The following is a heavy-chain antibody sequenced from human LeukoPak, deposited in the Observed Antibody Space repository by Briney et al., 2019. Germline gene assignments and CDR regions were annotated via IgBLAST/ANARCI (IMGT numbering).Heavy chain of an antibody. D-gene: IGHD2-2*01. Sequence: SETLSLTRTFSGGSNSRYYWSWVRQPPGKGLEGVGDIYYIGSTNYNPSLKSRVTISVDTSKNQFSLKLSSVTAADTAVYYCARDCSSTSSNGMDVWGQGTTVTVSS. CDR2: IYYIGST. CDR1: GGSNSRYY. CDR3: ARDCSSTSSNGMDV. V-gene: IGHV4-59*01. J-gene: IGHJ6*02.